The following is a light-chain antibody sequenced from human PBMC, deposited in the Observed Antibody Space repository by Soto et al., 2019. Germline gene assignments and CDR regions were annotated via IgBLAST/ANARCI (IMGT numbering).Light chain of an antibody. CDR1: SSDIGGYNY. CDR3: NSYRAVSTYV. CDR2: DVR. J-gene: IGLJ1*01. V-gene: IGLV2-14*01. Sequence: QSALTQPASVSGSPGQSITISCTGTSSDIGGYNYVSWYQQRPGKAPKLLIHDVRSRPSGVSHRFSGSKSGNTATLTISGLQSEDEAYYYCNSYRAVSTYVFGTGTKLTVL.